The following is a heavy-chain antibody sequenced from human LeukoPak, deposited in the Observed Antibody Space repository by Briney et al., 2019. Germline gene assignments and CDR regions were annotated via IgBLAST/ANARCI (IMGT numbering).Heavy chain of an antibody. J-gene: IGHJ4*02. V-gene: IGHV1-3*01. CDR3: ARAAPYGGNSRPFDY. CDR2: INAGNGNT. D-gene: IGHD4-23*01. Sequence: ASVTVSCTASGYTFTSYAMHWVRQAPGQRLEWMGWINAGNGNTNYAQKLQGRVTMTTDTSTSTAYMELRSLRSDDTAVYYCARAAPYGGNSRPFDYWGQGTLVTVSS. CDR1: GYTFTSYA.